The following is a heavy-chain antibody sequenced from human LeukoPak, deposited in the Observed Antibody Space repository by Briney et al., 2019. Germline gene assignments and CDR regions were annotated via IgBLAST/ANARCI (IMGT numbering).Heavy chain of an antibody. CDR2: ISAYNGNT. V-gene: IGHV1-18*01. CDR3: ARDQSRMSSGWYNYFDY. Sequence: ASVKVSCKASGYTFTSYGISWVRQAPGQGLEWMGWISAYNGNTNYAQKLQGRVTMTTDTSTSTAYMELRSLRSDDTAVYYCARDQSRMSSGWYNYFDYWGQGTLVTVSS. D-gene: IGHD6-19*01. J-gene: IGHJ4*02. CDR1: GYTFTSYG.